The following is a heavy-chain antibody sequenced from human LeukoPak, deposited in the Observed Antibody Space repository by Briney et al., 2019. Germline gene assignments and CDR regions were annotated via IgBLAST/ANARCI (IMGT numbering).Heavy chain of an antibody. J-gene: IGHJ4*02. CDR2: IYPGDSGT. D-gene: IGHD4-17*01. CDR3: ARYYGDRFYFDY. V-gene: IGHV5-51*01. Sequence: GESLKISCKGSGYSFTTYWIAWVRQMPGKGLEWMGIIYPGDSGTRYSPSFQGQVTISADKSISTAYLQWSSLKASDTAMFYCARYYGDRFYFDYWGQGTLVTVSS. CDR1: GYSFTTYW.